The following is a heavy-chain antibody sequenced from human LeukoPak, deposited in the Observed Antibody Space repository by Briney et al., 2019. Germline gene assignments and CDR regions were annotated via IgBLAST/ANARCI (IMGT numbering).Heavy chain of an antibody. CDR3: ARAKTLEPRPSNAFDI. Sequence: ASVKVSCKTSGYTFTNYGYSWVRQAPGQGLEWMGWISAYNGNTKYAEKIQARVTMTTVTSTSTAYLELRSLTFDDTAVYYCARAKTLEPRPSNAFDIWGQGTMVTVSS. CDR1: GYTFTNYG. J-gene: IGHJ3*02. D-gene: IGHD1-1*01. CDR2: ISAYNGNT. V-gene: IGHV1-18*01.